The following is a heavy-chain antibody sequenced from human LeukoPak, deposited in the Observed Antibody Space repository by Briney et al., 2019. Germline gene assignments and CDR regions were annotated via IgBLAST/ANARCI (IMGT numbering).Heavy chain of an antibody. CDR1: GFTFSSYG. D-gene: IGHD5-18*01. J-gene: IGHJ6*02. CDR3: ARDTVMTYYYYGMDV. CDR2: IWYDGSNK. V-gene: IGHV3-33*01. Sequence: PGGSLRLSCAASGFTFSSYGMHWVRQAPGKGLEWVAVIWYDGSNKYYADSVKGRFTISRDNSKNTLYLQMNSLRAEDTAVYYCARDTVMTYYYYGMDVWGQGTTVTVSS.